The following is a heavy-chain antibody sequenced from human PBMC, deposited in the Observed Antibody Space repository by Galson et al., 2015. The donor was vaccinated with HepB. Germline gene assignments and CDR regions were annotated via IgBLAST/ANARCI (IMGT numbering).Heavy chain of an antibody. CDR3: ARETLPPLNSKSVVPAAWDD. CDR1: GFTFSSYG. CDR2: ISYDGSNK. Sequence: SLRLSCAASGFTFSSYGMHWVRQAPGKGLEWVAVISYDGSNKYYADSVKGRFTISRDNSKNTLYLQMNSLRAEDTAVYYCARETLPPLNSKSVVPAAWDDWGQGTLVTVSS. V-gene: IGHV3-30*03. D-gene: IGHD2-2*01. J-gene: IGHJ4*02.